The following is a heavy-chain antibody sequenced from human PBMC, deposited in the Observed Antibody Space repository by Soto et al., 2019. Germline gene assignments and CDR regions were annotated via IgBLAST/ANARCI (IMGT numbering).Heavy chain of an antibody. Sequence: GGSLRLSCEASGFTFSSYWMSWVRQAPGKGLEWVANIKQDGSEKYYVDSVKGRFTISRDNAKNSLYLQMNSLRAEDTAVYYCARDRYGSGSYPRSVFDPWGQGTLVTVSS. CDR2: IKQDGSEK. CDR3: ARDRYGSGSYPRSVFDP. CDR1: GFTFSSYW. V-gene: IGHV3-7*04. D-gene: IGHD3-10*01. J-gene: IGHJ5*02.